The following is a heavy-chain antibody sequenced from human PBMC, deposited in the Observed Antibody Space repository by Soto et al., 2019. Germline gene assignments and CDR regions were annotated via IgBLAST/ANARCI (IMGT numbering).Heavy chain of an antibody. V-gene: IGHV5-51*01. CDR1: GYSFTSYW. J-gene: IGHJ6*02. CDR2: IYHLDSDT. Sequence: GESMKISRKGSGYSFTSYWIGWVRQMPGKGVELMGIIYHLDSDTRYSPSFQSQVTISADKSISTAYLQWSSLKGSDTAMYYCARQGYNWNGYYCYGMDVGRQGTTVTVSS. CDR3: ARQGYNWNGYYCYGMDV. D-gene: IGHD1-20*01.